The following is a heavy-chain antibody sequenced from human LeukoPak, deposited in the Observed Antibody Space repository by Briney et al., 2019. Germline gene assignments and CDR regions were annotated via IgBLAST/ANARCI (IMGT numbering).Heavy chain of an antibody. Sequence: PSQTLSLTCTVSGGSISSGGYYWSWIRQPPGKGLEWIGYIYHSGSTYYNPSLKSRVTISVDRSKNQFSLKLSSVTAADTAVYYCARSSNWNWDYWGQGTLVTVSS. CDR2: IYHSGST. J-gene: IGHJ4*02. CDR3: ARSSNWNWDY. D-gene: IGHD1-7*01. CDR1: GGSISSGGYY. V-gene: IGHV4-30-2*01.